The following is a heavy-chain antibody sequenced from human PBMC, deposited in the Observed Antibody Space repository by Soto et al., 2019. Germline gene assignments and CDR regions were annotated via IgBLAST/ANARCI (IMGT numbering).Heavy chain of an antibody. CDR2: ISGSGGST. J-gene: IGHJ4*02. D-gene: IGHD5-12*01. CDR3: AKDPRSGVDSGTLM. CDR1: GFTFSSYA. Sequence: PGGSLRLSCAASGFTFSSYAMSWARQAPGKGLGWVSAISGSGGSTYYADSVKGRFTISRDNSKNTLYLQMNSLRAEDTAVYYGAKDPRSGVDSGTLMWGQGTLVTVSS. V-gene: IGHV3-23*01.